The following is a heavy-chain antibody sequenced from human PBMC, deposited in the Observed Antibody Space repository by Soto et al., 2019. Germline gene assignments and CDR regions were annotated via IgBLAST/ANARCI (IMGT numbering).Heavy chain of an antibody. CDR1: GGSFSGYY. Sequence: SETLSLTCAVYGGSFSGYYWSWIRQPPGKGLEWIGEINHSGSTNYNPSLKSRVTISVDTSKNQFSLKLSSVTAADTAVYYCARRGRPYYGGTGGGWFDPWGQGTLVTVSS. CDR2: INHSGST. CDR3: ARRGRPYYGGTGGGWFDP. J-gene: IGHJ5*02. D-gene: IGHD4-17*01. V-gene: IGHV4-34*01.